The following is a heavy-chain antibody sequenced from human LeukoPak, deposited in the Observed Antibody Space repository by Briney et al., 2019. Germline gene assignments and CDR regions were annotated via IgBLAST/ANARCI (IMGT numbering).Heavy chain of an antibody. V-gene: IGHV3-30-3*01. Sequence: PGGSLRLSCAASGFTFSSYAMHWVRQAPGKGLEWVAVISYDGSNKNYADSVKGRFTISRDNSKNTLYLQMNSLRAEDTAVYYCARGKPFDYWGQGTLVTVSS. CDR3: ARGKPFDY. CDR1: GFTFSSYA. CDR2: ISYDGSNK. J-gene: IGHJ4*02.